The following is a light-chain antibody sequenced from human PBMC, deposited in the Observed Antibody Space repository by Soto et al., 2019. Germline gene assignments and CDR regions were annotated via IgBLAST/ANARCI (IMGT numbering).Light chain of an antibody. V-gene: IGKV1-5*03. J-gene: IGKJ1*01. CDR1: QSISSW. Sequence: DIQMTQSPSTLSGSVGDRVTITCRASQSISSWVAWYQQKPGKAPKLLIYKASTLKSGVTSRFSGGGSGTEFPLTISSLPPDDFATYYCQHSNSYSEAFGQGTKVELK. CDR2: KAS. CDR3: QHSNSYSEA.